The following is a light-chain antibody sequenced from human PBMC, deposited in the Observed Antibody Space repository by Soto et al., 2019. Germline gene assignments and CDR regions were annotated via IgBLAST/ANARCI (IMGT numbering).Light chain of an antibody. CDR3: QQYGSSPRT. CDR2: GAS. Sequence: EIVLTQSPGTLSLSPGERATLSCRASQSVSSSYFAWYQQKPGQAPRLLIYGASRRATGIPDRFSGSGSGTDFTLTIRRLETEDFAVYYCQQYGSSPRTFGQGTKVEIK. CDR1: QSVSSSY. J-gene: IGKJ1*01. V-gene: IGKV3-20*01.